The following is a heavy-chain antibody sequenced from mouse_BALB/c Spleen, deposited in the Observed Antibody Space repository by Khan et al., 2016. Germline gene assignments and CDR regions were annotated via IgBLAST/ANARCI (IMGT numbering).Heavy chain of an antibody. D-gene: IGHD2-14*01. J-gene: IGHJ2*01. CDR1: GFNIKDYY. V-gene: IGHV14-1*02. CDR2: IDPENGNS. Sequence: VQLKESGAELVRPGALVKLTCKASGFNIKDYYMHWVKQRPEQGLEWIGWIDPENGNSIYDPKFQGKASITADTSSNTAYLQVNSLTSEDTAGYYCARSPYVFDYGGQGTTLTVSS. CDR3: ARSPYVFDY.